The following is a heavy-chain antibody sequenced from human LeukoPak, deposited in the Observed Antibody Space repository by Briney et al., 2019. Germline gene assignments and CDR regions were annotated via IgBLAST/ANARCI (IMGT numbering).Heavy chain of an antibody. Sequence: ASVKVSCKASGGTFSSYAISWVRQAPGQGLEWMGGIIPIFGTANYAQKFQGRVTITADESTSTAYMELSSLRSEDTAVYYCAVNYYDSSGYYSWYFDYWGQGTLVTVSS. J-gene: IGHJ4*02. V-gene: IGHV1-69*13. CDR2: IIPIFGTA. CDR1: GGTFSSYA. CDR3: AVNYYDSSGYYSWYFDY. D-gene: IGHD3-22*01.